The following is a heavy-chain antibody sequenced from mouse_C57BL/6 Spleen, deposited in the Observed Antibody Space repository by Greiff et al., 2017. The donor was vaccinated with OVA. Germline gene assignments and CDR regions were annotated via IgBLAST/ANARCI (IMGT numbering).Heavy chain of an antibody. CDR2: IYPGGGYT. Sequence: VKLVESGAELVRPGTSVKMSCKASGYTFTNYWIGWAKQRPGHGLEWIGDIYPGGGYTNYNEKFKGKATLTADKSSSTAYMQFSSLTSEDSAIYYCARAPYYYGSSYDYFDYWGQGTTLTVSS. D-gene: IGHD1-1*01. V-gene: IGHV1-63*01. CDR1: GYTFTNYW. CDR3: ARAPYYYGSSYDYFDY. J-gene: IGHJ2*01.